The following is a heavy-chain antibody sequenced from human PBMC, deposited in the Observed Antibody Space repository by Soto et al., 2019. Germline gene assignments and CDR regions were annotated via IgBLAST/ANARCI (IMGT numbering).Heavy chain of an antibody. V-gene: IGHV3-48*02. Sequence: GGSLRLSCAVSGFTFGSYSMNWVRQAPGKGLEWISHISTSGTSIYYADSVRGRFIISRDTAKNSLYLQMNSLRDEDTAVYYCARDRRGYSSGFDKWGQGTLVTVSS. D-gene: IGHD6-19*01. J-gene: IGHJ4*02. CDR2: ISTSGTSI. CDR3: ARDRRGYSSGFDK. CDR1: GFTFGSYS.